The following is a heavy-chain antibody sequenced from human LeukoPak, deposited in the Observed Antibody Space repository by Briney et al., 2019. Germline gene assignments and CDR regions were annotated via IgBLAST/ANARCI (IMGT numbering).Heavy chain of an antibody. CDR3: ARIQLYHGDFDS. D-gene: IGHD1-1*01. J-gene: IGHJ4*02. CDR1: GFSFNNYW. Sequence: GGSLRLSCAVSGFSFNNYWMTWVRQAPGKGLEWVASIRDDGRAEYYVDSVKGRFSISRDDAKNSLSLQMNSPRVEDTATYYCARIQLYHGDFDSWGQGTLVTVSS. CDR2: IRDDGRAE. V-gene: IGHV3-7*01.